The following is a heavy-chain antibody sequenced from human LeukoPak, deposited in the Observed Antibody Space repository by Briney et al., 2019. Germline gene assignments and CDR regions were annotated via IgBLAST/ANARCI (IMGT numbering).Heavy chain of an antibody. CDR2: IYYSGST. CDR1: GGSISSYY. D-gene: IGHD3-10*01. J-gene: IGHJ3*02. V-gene: IGHV4-59*08. Sequence: PSETLSLTCTVSGGSISSYYWSWTRQPPGKGLEWIGYIYYSGSTDYNPSLKSRVTISVDTSKNQFSLKLSSVTAADTAVYYCARHTVRLGAFDIWGQGTMVTVSS. CDR3: ARHTVRLGAFDI.